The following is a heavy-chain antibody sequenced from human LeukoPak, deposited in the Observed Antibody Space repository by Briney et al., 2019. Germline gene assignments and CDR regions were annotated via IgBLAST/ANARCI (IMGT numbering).Heavy chain of an antibody. CDR1: VGSLNSDLYY. CDR3: ARGSGWNSFDP. J-gene: IGHJ5*02. Sequence: PSQTLSLTCTISVGSLNSDLYYWAWIRQPGGERLEWIGRIYTNGWTDYNPSLKSRVTISVDTSKNQFSLKLRFVTAADTAFYYFARGSGWNSFDPWGQGTLVTVSS. D-gene: IGHD6-19*01. CDR2: IYTNGWT. V-gene: IGHV4-61*02.